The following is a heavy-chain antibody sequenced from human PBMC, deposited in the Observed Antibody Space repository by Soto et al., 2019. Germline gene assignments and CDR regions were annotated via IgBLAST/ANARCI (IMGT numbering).Heavy chain of an antibody. D-gene: IGHD3-10*01. V-gene: IGHV1-69*02. Sequence: QVQLVQSGAEVKKPGSSVKVSCTASGGTFNSYTIHWVRQAPGQGLEWVGRVNPIVGMSNSAQKFQARVTITADKSTSKAYMDLTSLKSEDTAVYYCATSYGSGSAHFDYWGQGTLVTVSS. J-gene: IGHJ4*02. CDR3: ATSYGSGSAHFDY. CDR1: GGTFNSYT. CDR2: VNPIVGMS.